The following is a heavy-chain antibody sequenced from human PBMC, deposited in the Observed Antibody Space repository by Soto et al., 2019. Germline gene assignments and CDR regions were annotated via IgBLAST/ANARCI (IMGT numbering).Heavy chain of an antibody. V-gene: IGHV1-2*06. CDR3: VRWGYGSNSLEF. J-gene: IGHJ4*03. CDR2: ITPNSGDT. Sequence: QVQLVQSGAEVKKAGASVKVSCKASGYIFTGYFIHWVRQIAGQGLQWMGRITPNSGDTKYGETFQGRVTLTRDTSTRTASMELSGLTSDDTAMYYCVRWGYGSNSLEFWGPGTLVTVSS. D-gene: IGHD4-17*01. CDR1: GYIFTGYF.